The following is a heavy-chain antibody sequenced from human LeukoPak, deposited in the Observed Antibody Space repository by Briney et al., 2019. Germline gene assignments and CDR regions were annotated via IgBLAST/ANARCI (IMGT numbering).Heavy chain of an antibody. CDR1: GFTFSSYA. J-gene: IGHJ3*02. CDR2: ISGSGGST. CDR3: AKHYYGSGRYYDAFDI. Sequence: PGGSLRLSCAASGFTFSSYAMSWVLQAPGKGLEWVSAISGSGGSTYYADSVKGRFTISRDNSKNTLYLQMNSLRAEDTAVYYCAKHYYGSGRYYDAFDIWGQGTMVSVSS. D-gene: IGHD3-10*01. V-gene: IGHV3-23*01.